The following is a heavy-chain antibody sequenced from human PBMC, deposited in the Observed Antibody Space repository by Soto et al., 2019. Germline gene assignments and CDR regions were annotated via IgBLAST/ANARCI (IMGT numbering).Heavy chain of an antibody. CDR1: GYTXTRYD. J-gene: IGHJ5*02. CDR2: MNPNSGNT. CDR3: ARGWMARISTSCCPNWFDP. Sequence: ALVKLYRKTSGYTXTRYDINRVRKTKGKGLEWMGWMNPNSGNTGYAQKFQGRVTMTRNTSISTAYMELSSLRSEDTAVYYCARGWMARISTSCCPNWFDPWGQGTLVTVSS. D-gene: IGHD2-2*01. V-gene: IGHV1-8*01.